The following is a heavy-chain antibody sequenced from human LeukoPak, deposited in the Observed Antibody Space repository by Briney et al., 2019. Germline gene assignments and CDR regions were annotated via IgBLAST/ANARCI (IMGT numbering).Heavy chain of an antibody. CDR2: IRYDGSNK. J-gene: IGHJ4*02. D-gene: IGHD1-1*01. CDR1: GFTFSNFG. CDR3: AKDFAPLQPAPPQFDY. Sequence: GGSLRLSCTTSGFTFSNFGMHWVRQAPGKGLEWVAFIRYDGSNKYYADSVKGRFTISRDNSKNTLYLQMNSLRAEDTAVYYCAKDFAPLQPAPPQFDYWGQGTLVTVSS. V-gene: IGHV3-30*02.